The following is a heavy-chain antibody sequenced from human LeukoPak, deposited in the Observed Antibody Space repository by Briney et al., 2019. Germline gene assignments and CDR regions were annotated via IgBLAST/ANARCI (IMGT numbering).Heavy chain of an antibody. Sequence: PGGSLRLSCAASGFTFSSYSMNWVRQAPGKGLEWVSSISSSSSYIYYADSVKGRFTISRDNAKNSLYLQMNSLRAEDTALYYCAKGQERESRLDSWGQGTLVTVSS. CDR2: ISSSSSYI. V-gene: IGHV3-21*04. CDR1: GFTFSSYS. D-gene: IGHD1-1*01. J-gene: IGHJ4*02. CDR3: AKGQERESRLDS.